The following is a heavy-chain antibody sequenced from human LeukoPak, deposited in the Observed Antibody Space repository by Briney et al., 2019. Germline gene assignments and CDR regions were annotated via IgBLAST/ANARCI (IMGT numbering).Heavy chain of an antibody. CDR1: GFTFGDYA. J-gene: IGHJ6*02. D-gene: IGHD5-12*01. CDR3: TTYDPSNYYGMDV. Sequence: GGSLRLSCTTSGFTFGDYAMTWVRQAPGKGLEWVGFIRSKAYGGTTEFAASVKGRFTISRDDSKSIAYPQMNSLKTEDTAVYYCTTYDPSNYYGMDVWGQGTTVTVS. CDR2: IRSKAYGGTT. V-gene: IGHV3-49*04.